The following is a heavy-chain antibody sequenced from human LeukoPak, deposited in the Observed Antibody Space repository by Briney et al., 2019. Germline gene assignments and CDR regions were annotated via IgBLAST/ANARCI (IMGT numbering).Heavy chain of an antibody. V-gene: IGHV4-59*01. CDR3: ARGGDFWSGEYFDY. J-gene: IGHJ4*02. CDR1: GGSISSYY. CDR2: IYYSGST. Sequence: SETLSLTCTVSGGSISSYYWSWIRQPPGKGLEWIGYIYYSGSTNYNPSLKSRVTISVDTSKNQFSLKLSSVTAADTAVYYCARGGDFWSGEYFDYWGEGTLVTDSS. D-gene: IGHD3-3*01.